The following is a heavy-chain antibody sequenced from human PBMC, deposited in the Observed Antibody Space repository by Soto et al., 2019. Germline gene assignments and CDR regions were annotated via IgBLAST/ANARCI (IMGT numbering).Heavy chain of an antibody. D-gene: IGHD6-13*01. CDR1: GYTLTSYV. CDR2: ISAYDGNT. CDR3: ASYREQLVLSGMDV. Sequence: QVQLVQSGAEVKKAGASVKVSCKASGYTLTSYVISWVRQAPGQGLEWMGWISAYDGNTNYAQKLQGRVTMTTDTSTSTAYMELRSLRSDDTAVYYCASYREQLVLSGMDVWGQGTAVTVSS. J-gene: IGHJ6*02. V-gene: IGHV1-18*01.